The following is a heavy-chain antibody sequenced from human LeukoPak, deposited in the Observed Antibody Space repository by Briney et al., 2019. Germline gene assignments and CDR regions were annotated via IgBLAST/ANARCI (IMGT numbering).Heavy chain of an antibody. V-gene: IGHV4-59*01. D-gene: IGHD1-26*01. CDR1: GGSFSGYY. CDR2: IYYSGST. Sequence: SETLSLTCAVYGGSFSGYYWSWIRQPPGKGLEWIGYIYYSGSTNYNPSLKSRVTISVDTSKNQFSLKLSSVTAADTAVYYCARGKEVGATTWFDPWGQGTLVTVSS. J-gene: IGHJ5*02. CDR3: ARGKEVGATTWFDP.